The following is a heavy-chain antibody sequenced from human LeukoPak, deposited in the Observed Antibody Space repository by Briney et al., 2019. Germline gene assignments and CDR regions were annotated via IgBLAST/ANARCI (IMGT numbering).Heavy chain of an antibody. J-gene: IGHJ4*02. CDR2: ISGSSGII. CDR3: ARGFDY. V-gene: IGHV3-48*01. CDR1: GFTFNTYT. Sequence: GGSLRLSCAASGFTFNTYTMNWVRQAPGKGLEWVSYISGSSGIIDYADSVKGRFTISRDNSKNTLYLQMNSLRAEDTAVYYCARGFDYWGQGTLVTVSS.